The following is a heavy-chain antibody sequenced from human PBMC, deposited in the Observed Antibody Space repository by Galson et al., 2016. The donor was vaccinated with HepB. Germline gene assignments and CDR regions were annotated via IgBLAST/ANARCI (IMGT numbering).Heavy chain of an antibody. CDR2: MYHSGST. CDR1: GASISSYY. V-gene: IGHV4-59*01. J-gene: IGHJ4*02. D-gene: IGHD5-24*01. Sequence: SETLSLTCIVSGASISSYYWSWIRQPPGKGLEWIGNMYHSGSTSYNPPLKSRVTISVDTSKNQFSLKLSSVTPADTAVYYCARRGPDMATMTNWGQGTLVTVSS. CDR3: ARRGPDMATMTN.